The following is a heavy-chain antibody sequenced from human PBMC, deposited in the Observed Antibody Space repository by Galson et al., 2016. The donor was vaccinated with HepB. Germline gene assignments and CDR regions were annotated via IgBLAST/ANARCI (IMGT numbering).Heavy chain of an antibody. D-gene: IGHD3-10*01. J-gene: IGHJ6*02. CDR2: ISAYSSTK. CDR1: GFTFSGHA. V-gene: IGHV3-48*02. Sequence: SLRLSCAGSGFTFSGHAMNWVRQAPGKGLEWISYISAYSSTKYYADSVKGRFTISRDNGRDSLYLQMNSLRDADAAVYYCAREGSSVAYEALDVWGQGTTVTVSS. CDR3: AREGSSVAYEALDV.